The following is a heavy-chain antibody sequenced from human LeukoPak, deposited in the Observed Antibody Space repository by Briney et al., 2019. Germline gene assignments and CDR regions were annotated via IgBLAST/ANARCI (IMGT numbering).Heavy chain of an antibody. J-gene: IGHJ5*02. V-gene: IGHV1-2*02. CDR3: ARDPLIAVAGTVGNWFDP. D-gene: IGHD6-19*01. Sequence: ASVKVSCKASGYTFTGYYMHWVRQAPGQGLERMGWINPNSGGTNYAQKFQGRVTMTRDTSISTAYMELSRLRSDDTAVYYCARDPLIAVAGTVGNWFDPWGQGTLVTVSS. CDR1: GYTFTGYY. CDR2: INPNSGGT.